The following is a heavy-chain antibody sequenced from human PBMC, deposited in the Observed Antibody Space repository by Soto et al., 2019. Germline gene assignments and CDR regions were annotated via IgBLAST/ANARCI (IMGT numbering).Heavy chain of an antibody. D-gene: IGHD6-6*01. J-gene: IGHJ6*02. CDR2: ISYDGSNE. CDR3: ARQRPIAARDYYYYGMDV. Sequence: PGGSLRLSCAASGFTFSSYGMHWVRQAPGKGLEWVAVISYDGSNEYYADSVKGRFTISRDNSKNTLYLQMNSLRAEDTAVYYCARQRPIAARDYYYYGMDVWGQGTTVTVSS. CDR1: GFTFSSYG. V-gene: IGHV3-30*03.